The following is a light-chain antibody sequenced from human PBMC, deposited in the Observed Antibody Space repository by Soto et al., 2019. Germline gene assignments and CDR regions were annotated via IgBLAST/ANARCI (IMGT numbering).Light chain of an antibody. V-gene: IGKV2-28*01. J-gene: IGKJ1*01. Sequence: DIVMTQSPLSLPVTPGEPASISCRSSQSLLHSDGNNYLEWYLQKPGQSPHLLIYLGSRRSSGVPARCSGSGSGTHFTLKISRVEADAVGVYCCMQTLPTPKWTFGQGTRVEIK. CDR1: QSLLHSDGNNY. CDR3: MQTLPTPKWT. CDR2: LGS.